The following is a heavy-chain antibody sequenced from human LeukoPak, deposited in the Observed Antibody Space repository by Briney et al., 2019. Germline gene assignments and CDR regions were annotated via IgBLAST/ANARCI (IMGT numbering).Heavy chain of an antibody. CDR1: GGSISSGDYY. Sequence: KSSETLSLTCSVSGGSISSGDYYWTWIRQHPGQGLEWIGYIYYSGSTYSNPSLKSRVTISVDTSKDQFSLNLTSVTAADTAVYYCARARGPMEYYFDYWSPGTLVTVSS. CDR3: ARARGPMEYYFDY. V-gene: IGHV4-31*03. CDR2: IYYSGST. J-gene: IGHJ4*02. D-gene: IGHD3-10*01.